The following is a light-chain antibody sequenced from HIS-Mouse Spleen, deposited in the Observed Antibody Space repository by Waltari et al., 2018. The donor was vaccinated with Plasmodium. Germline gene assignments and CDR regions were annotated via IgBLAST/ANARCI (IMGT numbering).Light chain of an antibody. CDR1: ALPKKY. Sequence: SYELTQPPSASVSPGQTARIPCSGDALPKKYAYWYQQTSGQAPVLVIYEDSKRPSGIPERFSGSSSGTMATLTISGAQVEDEADYYCYSTDSSGNHRVFGGGTKLTVL. V-gene: IGLV3-10*01. J-gene: IGLJ3*02. CDR2: EDS. CDR3: YSTDSSGNHRV.